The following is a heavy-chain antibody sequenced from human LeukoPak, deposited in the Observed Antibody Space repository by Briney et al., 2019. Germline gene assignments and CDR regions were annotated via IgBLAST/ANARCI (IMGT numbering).Heavy chain of an antibody. CDR3: ATFPGLFPFFDI. D-gene: IGHD2-21*01. CDR2: IRYDGSNK. CDR1: GFTFSSYG. J-gene: IGHJ3*02. Sequence: PGGSLRLSCAASGFTFSSYGMHWVRQAPGKGLEWVAFIRYDGSNKYYADSVKGRFTISRDNSKNTLYLQMNSLRAEDTAVYYCATFPGLFPFFDIWGQGTMVTVSS. V-gene: IGHV3-30*02.